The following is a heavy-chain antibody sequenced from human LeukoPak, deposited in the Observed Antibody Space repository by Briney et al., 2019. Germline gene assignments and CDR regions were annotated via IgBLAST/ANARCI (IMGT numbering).Heavy chain of an antibody. D-gene: IGHD3-16*01. Sequence: PSETLSLTCTVSGGSISSGEYYWSWIRQPPGTGLEWIGYIYYSGRTYYNPSLKRRVTISVDTSKNQFSLELSSVTAADTAVYYCARWGASLYYFDYWGQGTLVTVSS. CDR3: ARWGASLYYFDY. CDR2: IYYSGRT. CDR1: GGSISSGEYY. J-gene: IGHJ4*02. V-gene: IGHV4-30-4*01.